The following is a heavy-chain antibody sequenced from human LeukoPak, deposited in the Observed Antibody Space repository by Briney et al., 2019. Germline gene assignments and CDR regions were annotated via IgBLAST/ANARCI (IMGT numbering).Heavy chain of an antibody. V-gene: IGHV3-7*01. J-gene: IGHJ3*02. CDR2: INQNGSEK. Sequence: PGGSLRLSCEASGFTFSSYWMSWVRQAPGKGLEWVASINQNGSEKYYVDSVKGRFTISRDNAKNSLFLQMTSLSVDDTALYYCARVSFGGAFDIWGQGTMVTVSS. CDR1: GFTFSSYW. D-gene: IGHD3-10*01. CDR3: ARVSFGGAFDI.